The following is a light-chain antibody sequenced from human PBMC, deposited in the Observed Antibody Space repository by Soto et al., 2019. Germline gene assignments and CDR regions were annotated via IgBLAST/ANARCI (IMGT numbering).Light chain of an antibody. CDR3: FSYTTRSTRV. Sequence: QSALTQPASVSGSPGQSITISCSGTTGDVGGYNYVSWYQQHPGKAPRLLIYEVFKRPSGVSDRLSGSKSGNSASLTIARLQAEDEADYYCFSYTTRSTRVFGTGTKVTV. CDR1: TGDVGGYNY. V-gene: IGLV2-14*03. CDR2: EVF. J-gene: IGLJ1*01.